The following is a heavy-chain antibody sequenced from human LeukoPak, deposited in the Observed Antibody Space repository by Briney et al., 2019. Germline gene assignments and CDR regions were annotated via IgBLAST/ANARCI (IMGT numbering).Heavy chain of an antibody. CDR3: ARGVGDFDSDGHTNPFAY. CDR2: INTNSDGK. J-gene: IGHJ4*02. V-gene: IGHV1-2*02. D-gene: IGHD3-22*01. Sequence: SVRVSSTPSGYTFTAYNMHWGRHGPGQGVGWVGGINTNSDGKNYAQKFQGRVTVTRDTSISTTFMELSGLRSDDAAVYYCARGVGDFDSDGHTNPFAYWGQGTLVTVSS. CDR1: GYTFTAYN.